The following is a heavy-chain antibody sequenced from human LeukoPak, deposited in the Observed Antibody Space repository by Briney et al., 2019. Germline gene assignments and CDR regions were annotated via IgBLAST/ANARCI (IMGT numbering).Heavy chain of an antibody. J-gene: IGHJ6*03. D-gene: IGHD4-11*01. CDR1: GGTFSSYA. V-gene: IGHV1-2*02. Sequence: ASVKVSCKASGGTFSSYAISWVRQAPGQGLEWMGWINPNSGGTNYAQKFQGRVTMTRDTSISTAYMDLSRLRSDGTAVYFCARGGLPIYYYYMDVWGKGTTVTVSS. CDR3: ARGGLPIYYYYMDV. CDR2: INPNSGGT.